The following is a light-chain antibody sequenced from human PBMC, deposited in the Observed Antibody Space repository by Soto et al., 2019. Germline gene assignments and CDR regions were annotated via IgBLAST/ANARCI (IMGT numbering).Light chain of an antibody. CDR2: GTS. Sequence: ALQMTQSPSSLSVSVGDRVTITCRASQDIRNDLGWYQQKPGKAPKLLIYGTSNLQSGIPSRFSGSGSGPDFTLTIRSLQPEDFATYYCLQDYNYPYTFGQGTRLEIK. CDR3: LQDYNYPYT. J-gene: IGKJ5*01. V-gene: IGKV1-6*01. CDR1: QDIRND.